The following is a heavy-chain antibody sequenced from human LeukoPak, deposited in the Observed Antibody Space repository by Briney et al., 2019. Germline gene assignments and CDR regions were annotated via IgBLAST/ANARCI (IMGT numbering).Heavy chain of an antibody. D-gene: IGHD2-2*01. Sequence: ASVKVSCKASGYTFTSFGISWVRQAPGQGLEWMGWISAYNGNTNYAQKLQGRVTMTTDTSTSTAYMELRSLRSDDTAVYYCARDERYCSSTSCYVFDYWGQGTLVTVSS. CDR1: GYTFTSFG. J-gene: IGHJ4*02. V-gene: IGHV1-18*01. CDR2: ISAYNGNT. CDR3: ARDERYCSSTSCYVFDY.